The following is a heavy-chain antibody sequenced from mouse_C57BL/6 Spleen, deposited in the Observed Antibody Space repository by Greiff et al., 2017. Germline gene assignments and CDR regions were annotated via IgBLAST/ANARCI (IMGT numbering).Heavy chain of an antibody. CDR2: IDPSDSET. CDR1: GYTFTSYW. D-gene: IGHD1-1*01. Sequence: QVQLQQPGAELVRPGSSVKLSCKASGYTFTSYWMHWVKQRPIQGLEWIGNIDPSDSETHYNQKFKDKATLTVDKSSSTAYMQLSSLTSEDSAVXYCASDYGRSYAMDYWGQGTSVTVSS. J-gene: IGHJ4*01. CDR3: ASDYGRSYAMDY. V-gene: IGHV1-52*01.